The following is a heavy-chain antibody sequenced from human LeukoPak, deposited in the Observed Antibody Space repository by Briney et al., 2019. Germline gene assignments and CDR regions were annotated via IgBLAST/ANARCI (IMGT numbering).Heavy chain of an antibody. Sequence: PSETLSLTCAVYGGSFSGYYWSWIRQPPGKGLGWIGEINHSGSTNYNPSLKSRVTISVDTSKNQFSLKLSSVTAADTAVYYCASIHYYDSSGYYYYFDYWGQGTLVTVSS. J-gene: IGHJ4*02. CDR1: GGSFSGYY. V-gene: IGHV4-34*01. D-gene: IGHD3-22*01. CDR2: INHSGST. CDR3: ASIHYYDSSGYYYYFDY.